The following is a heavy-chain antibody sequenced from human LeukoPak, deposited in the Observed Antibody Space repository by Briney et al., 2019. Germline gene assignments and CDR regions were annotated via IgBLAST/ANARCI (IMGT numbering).Heavy chain of an antibody. D-gene: IGHD6-6*01. V-gene: IGHV4-38-2*02. CDR3: ARDGVAARRPFDY. Sequence: SETLSLTCTVSGYSISSGYYWGWIRQPPGKGLEWIGYIYHSGSTYYNPSLKSRVTISVDRSKNQFSLKLSSVTAADTAVYYCARDGVAARRPFDYWGQGTLVTVSS. CDR1: GYSISSGYY. J-gene: IGHJ4*02. CDR2: IYHSGST.